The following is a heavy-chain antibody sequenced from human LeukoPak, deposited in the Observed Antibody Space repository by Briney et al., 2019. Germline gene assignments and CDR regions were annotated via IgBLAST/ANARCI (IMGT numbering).Heavy chain of an antibody. CDR1: GGSISSSSYY. Sequence: SETLSLTCTVSGGSISSSSYYWGWIRQPPGKGLEWIGSIYYSGSTYYNPSLKSRVTISVDTSKNQFSLKLSSVTAADTAVYYCARTYYYDSSGYYLSVAAFDYWGQGTLVTVSS. D-gene: IGHD3-22*01. CDR3: ARTYYYDSSGYYLSVAAFDY. V-gene: IGHV4-39*07. CDR2: IYYSGST. J-gene: IGHJ4*02.